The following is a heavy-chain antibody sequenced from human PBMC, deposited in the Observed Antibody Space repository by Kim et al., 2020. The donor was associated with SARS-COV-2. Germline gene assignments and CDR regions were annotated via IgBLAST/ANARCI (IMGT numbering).Heavy chain of an antibody. V-gene: IGHV3-23*01. CDR1: GFTLRRYA. J-gene: IGHJ6*02. CDR3: AKVSARLLGYYYYVMDV. Sequence: GGSLRLYCAASGFTLRRYAMSWDGQAAGKGLEWVSDISGSGGSKYYADSVKGRFSISRDNSKNKLYLQMNSLRAEDTAVYYCAKVSARLLGYYYYVMDVWGQGSTVTVSS. D-gene: IGHD2-8*02. CDR2: ISGSGGSK.